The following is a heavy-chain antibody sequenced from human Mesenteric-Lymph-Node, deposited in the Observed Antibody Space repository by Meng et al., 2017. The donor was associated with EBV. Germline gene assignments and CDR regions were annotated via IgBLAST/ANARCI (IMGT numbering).Heavy chain of an antibody. D-gene: IGHD3-10*01. J-gene: IGHJ5*02. V-gene: IGHV4-61*01. CDR1: GVSVSSTSYY. CDR3: ARENPARGNWFDP. CDR2: VYYSGST. Sequence: QGPLQVAGPGLVNASAALSLTCTVSGVSVSSTSYYWSWIRQSPGKRLEWIGYVYYSGSTNYNPSLKSRVTISVDTSKNQFSLNLYSVTAADTAVYYCARENPARGNWFDPWGQGALVTVSS.